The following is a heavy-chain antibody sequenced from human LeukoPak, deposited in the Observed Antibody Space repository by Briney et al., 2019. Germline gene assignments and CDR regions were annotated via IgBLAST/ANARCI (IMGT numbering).Heavy chain of an antibody. CDR1: GGSISSGNYY. CDR2: IFYTGST. CDR3: ARKYPDHWFDP. J-gene: IGHJ5*02. D-gene: IGHD6-6*01. Sequence: SETLSLTCAVSGGSISSGNYYWSWLRQPPGKGLEWIGYIFYTGSTNYSPSLKSRVSISVDTFKNQFSLKLSSVTAADTAVYYCARKYPDHWFDPWGQGTLVTVSS. V-gene: IGHV4-30-4*01.